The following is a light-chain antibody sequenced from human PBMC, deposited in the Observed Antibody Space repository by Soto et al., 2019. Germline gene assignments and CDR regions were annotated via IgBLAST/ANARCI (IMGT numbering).Light chain of an antibody. J-gene: IGLJ3*02. V-gene: IGLV2-14*03. CDR3: SSYTTSLTRV. CDR2: DVS. CDR1: SSDIAVYNF. Sequence: QSALTQPASVSGSPGQSITISCIGTSSDIAVYNFVSWYQQHPGRAPKLLIYDVSNRPSGVSDRFSGSKSGNTASLTISGLQPEDEADYYCSSYTTSLTRVFGGGTKVTVL.